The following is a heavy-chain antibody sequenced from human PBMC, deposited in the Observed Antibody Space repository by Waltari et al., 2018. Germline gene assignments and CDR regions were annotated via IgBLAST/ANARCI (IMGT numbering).Heavy chain of an antibody. V-gene: IGHV3-7*01. CDR3: AQMNDMEYFDY. CDR2: IKQDGSEK. D-gene: IGHD3-9*01. CDR1: GFTFSSYW. J-gene: IGHJ4*02. Sequence: EVQLVESGGGLVQPGGSLRLSCAASGFTFSSYWMSWVRQAPGKGLEWVANIKQDGSEKYYVDSVKGRFTISRDNAKNSLYLQMNSLRAEDTAVYYCAQMNDMEYFDYWGQGTLVTVSS.